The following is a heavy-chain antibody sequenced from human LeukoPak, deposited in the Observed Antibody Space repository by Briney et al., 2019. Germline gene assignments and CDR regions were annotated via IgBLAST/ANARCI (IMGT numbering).Heavy chain of an antibody. CDR1: GYTFTSYG. Sequence: GASVKVSCKASGYTFTSYGISWVRQAPGQGLEWMGWIIPIFGTANYAQKFQGRVTITADESTSTAYMELSSLRSEDTAVYYCARAPQYYYGSGSYFDYWGQGTLVTVSS. V-gene: IGHV1-69*13. CDR3: ARAPQYYYGSGSYFDY. J-gene: IGHJ4*02. D-gene: IGHD3-10*01. CDR2: IIPIFGTA.